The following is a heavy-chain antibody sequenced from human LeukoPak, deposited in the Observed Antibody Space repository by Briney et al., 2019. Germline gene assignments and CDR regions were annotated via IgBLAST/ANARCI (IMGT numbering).Heavy chain of an antibody. CDR3: ARGEGKQWLVFPATAYYFDY. D-gene: IGHD6-19*01. CDR2: ISAYNGNT. V-gene: IGHV1-18*01. CDR1: GYTFTSYG. J-gene: IGHJ4*02. Sequence: ASVKVSCKASGYTFTSYGISWVRQAPGQGLEWMGWISAYNGNTNYAQKLQGRVTMTTDTSTSTAYMELRSLRSDDTAVYYCARGEGKQWLVFPATAYYFDYWGQGTLVTVSS.